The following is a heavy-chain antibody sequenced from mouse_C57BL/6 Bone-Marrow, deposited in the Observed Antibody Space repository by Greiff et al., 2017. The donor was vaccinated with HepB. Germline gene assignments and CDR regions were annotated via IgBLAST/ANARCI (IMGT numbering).Heavy chain of an antibody. D-gene: IGHD1-1*01. CDR1: GFSLTSYG. CDR2: IWGVGST. CDR3: ARNYGSSQFAY. J-gene: IGHJ3*01. Sequence: VKVVESGPGLVAPSQSLSITCTVSGFSLTSYGVDWVRQSPGKGLEWLGVIWGVGSTNYNSALKSRLSISKDNSKSQVFLKMNSLQTDDTAMYYCARNYGSSQFAYWGQGTLVTVSA. V-gene: IGHV2-6*01.